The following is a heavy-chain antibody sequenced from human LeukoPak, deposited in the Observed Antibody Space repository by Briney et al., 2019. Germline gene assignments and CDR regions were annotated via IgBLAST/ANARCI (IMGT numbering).Heavy chain of an antibody. D-gene: IGHD6-13*01. CDR2: IKSNTDGGTT. J-gene: IGHJ4*02. CDR3: TTVAAAAGPTFFDY. CDR1: GFTFSNAW. Sequence: GGSLRLSCAASGFTFSNAWMSWVRQASGKGLEWVGRIKSNTDGGTTDYAAPVKGRFTISRDDSKNTLYLQMNSLKTEDTAVYFCTTVAAAAGPTFFDYWGQGTLVTVSS. V-gene: IGHV3-15*01.